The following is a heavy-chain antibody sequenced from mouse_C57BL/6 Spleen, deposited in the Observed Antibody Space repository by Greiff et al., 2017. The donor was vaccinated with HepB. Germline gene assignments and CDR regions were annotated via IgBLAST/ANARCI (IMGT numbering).Heavy chain of an antibody. Sequence: QVQLKQPGAELVMPGASVKLSCKASGYTFTSYWMHWVKQRPGQGLEWIGEIDPSDSYTNYNQKFKGKSTLTVDKSSSTAYMQLSSLTSEDSAVYYCARSDTTVVANWYFDVWGTGTTVTVSS. CDR3: ARSDTTVVANWYFDV. D-gene: IGHD1-1*01. J-gene: IGHJ1*03. CDR1: GYTFTSYW. V-gene: IGHV1-69*01. CDR2: IDPSDSYT.